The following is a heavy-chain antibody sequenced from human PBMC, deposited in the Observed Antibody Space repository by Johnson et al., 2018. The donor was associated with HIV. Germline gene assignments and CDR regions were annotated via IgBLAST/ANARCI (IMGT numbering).Heavy chain of an antibody. CDR2: INSDGSST. Sequence: VQLVESGGGLVQPGGSLRLSCAASGFTFSSYWMHWVRQAPGKGLVWVSRINSDGSSTSYADSVQGRFTISRDNAKNSLYLQMNSLRAEDTALYYCAKDRNWGSHDAFDIWGQGTMVTVSS. D-gene: IGHD7-27*01. CDR3: AKDRNWGSHDAFDI. J-gene: IGHJ3*02. V-gene: IGHV3-74*01. CDR1: GFTFSSYW.